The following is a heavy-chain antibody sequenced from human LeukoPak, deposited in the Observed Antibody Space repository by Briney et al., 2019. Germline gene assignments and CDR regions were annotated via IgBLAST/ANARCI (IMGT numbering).Heavy chain of an antibody. CDR2: ISSSSSYI. CDR1: GFTFSSYG. CDR3: ARDAASRRGY. D-gene: IGHD2-2*01. Sequence: GRSLRLSCAASGFTFSSYGMHWVRQAPGKGLEWVSSISSSSSYIYYADSVKGRFTISRDSAKNSLYLQMNSLRAEDTAVYYCARDAASRRGYWGQGTLVTVSS. J-gene: IGHJ4*02. V-gene: IGHV3-21*03.